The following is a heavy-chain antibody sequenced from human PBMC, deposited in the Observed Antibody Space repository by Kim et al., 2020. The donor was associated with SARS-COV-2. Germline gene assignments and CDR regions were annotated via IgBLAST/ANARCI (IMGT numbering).Heavy chain of an antibody. D-gene: IGHD2-21*02. CDR2: T. V-gene: IGHV1-8*01. J-gene: IGHJ4*02. Sequence: TGDAQKFQGRVTMTRNTSISTAYMELSSLRSEDTAVYYCARDGGDAALRAWGQGTLVTVSS. CDR3: ARDGGDAALRA.